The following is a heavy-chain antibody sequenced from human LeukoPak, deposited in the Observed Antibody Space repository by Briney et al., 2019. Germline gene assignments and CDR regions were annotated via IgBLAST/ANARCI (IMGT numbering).Heavy chain of an antibody. V-gene: IGHV3-7*01. CDR1: GLTFSSRW. D-gene: IGHD6-25*01. CDR2: IGGDGRRK. J-gene: IGHJ4*02. CDR3: ARDAGWRLLDY. Sequence: GGSLRLSCAASGLTFSSRWMSWVRQAPGKGLEWLANIGGDGRRKFYEDSVEGRFTISRDNAESSLYLQMNNLRVEDTAVYYCARDAGWRLLDYWGRGTQVTVSS.